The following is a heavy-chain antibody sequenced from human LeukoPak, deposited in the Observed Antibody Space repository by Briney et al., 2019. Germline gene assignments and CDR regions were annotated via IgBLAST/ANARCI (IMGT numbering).Heavy chain of an antibody. V-gene: IGHV1-2*02. J-gene: IGHJ4*02. CDR3: ARDGPAQMVDLDY. CDR1: GYTFSGTGWY. Sequence: EDSVKVSCKASGYTFSGTGWYLYWLRQAPGQGLECMGWIYPYTGATHYAQKFQGRVAMTRDTSISTAYMELSRLRPDDTAVYYCARDGPAQMVDLDYWGQGTLVTVSS. CDR2: IYPYTGAT. D-gene: IGHD3-10*01.